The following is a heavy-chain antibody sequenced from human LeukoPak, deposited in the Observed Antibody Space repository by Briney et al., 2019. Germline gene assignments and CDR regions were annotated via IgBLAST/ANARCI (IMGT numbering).Heavy chain of an antibody. J-gene: IGHJ6*02. D-gene: IGHD6-13*01. CDR1: GYTFTSYD. V-gene: IGHV1-8*01. CDR2: MNPNSGNT. Sequence: ASVKVSCKASGYTFTSYDINWVRRATGQGLEWMGWMNPNSGNTGYAQKFQGRVTMTRNTSISTAYMELSSLRSEDTAVYYCARGGSVYSSSWYPFGYYYGMDVWGQGTTVTVSS. CDR3: ARGGSVYSSSWYPFGYYYGMDV.